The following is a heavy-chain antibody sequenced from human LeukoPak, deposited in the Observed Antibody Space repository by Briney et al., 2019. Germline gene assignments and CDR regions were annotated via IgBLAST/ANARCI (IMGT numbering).Heavy chain of an antibody. CDR3: ARVKLYWTNGNVCFRAFDI. J-gene: IGHJ3*02. Sequence: SDPLTLTCSVSGGFIRRYYWRWIRQPTGRGLEWLGYIYYIGSTNYDPSLKSRVTISVDTSKDQFSLKLSSVTAADTAVYYCARVKLYWTNGNVCFRAFDIWGQGTMVTVSS. V-gene: IGHV4-59*07. CDR2: IYYIGST. D-gene: IGHD2-8*01. CDR1: GGFIRRYY.